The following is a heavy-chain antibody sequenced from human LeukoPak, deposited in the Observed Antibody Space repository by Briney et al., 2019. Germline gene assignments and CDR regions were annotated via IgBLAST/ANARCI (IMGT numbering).Heavy chain of an antibody. CDR2: ISYDGSNK. CDR1: GFTFSSYA. V-gene: IGHV3-30-3*01. Sequence: PGGSLRLSCAASGFTFSSYAMHWVRQAPGKGLEWVAVISYDGSNKYYADSVKGRFTISRDNSKNTLYLQMNSLRAEDTAVYYCARTYCSSTSCPRDYYYYYMDVWGKGTTVTVSS. J-gene: IGHJ6*03. CDR3: ARTYCSSTSCPRDYYYYYMDV. D-gene: IGHD2-2*01.